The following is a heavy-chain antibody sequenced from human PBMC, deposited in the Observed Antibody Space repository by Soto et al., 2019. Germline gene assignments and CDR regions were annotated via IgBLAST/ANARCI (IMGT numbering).Heavy chain of an antibody. CDR3: ARGIAPYSFDF. V-gene: IGHV1-3*05. D-gene: IGHD6-13*01. CDR1: GYNFTSYA. Sequence: QVPLVQSGAEEKKPGASVKVSCKASGYNFTSYAMHWVRQAPGQRLEWMGWITAGNGNTKYSQKFQGRVTITRDTSASTAYMELSSLRSEDTAVYYCARGIAPYSFDFWGQGTLVTVSS. CDR2: ITAGNGNT. J-gene: IGHJ4*02.